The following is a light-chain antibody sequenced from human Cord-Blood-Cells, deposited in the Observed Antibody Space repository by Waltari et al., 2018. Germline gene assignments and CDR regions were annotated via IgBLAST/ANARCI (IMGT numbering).Light chain of an antibody. J-gene: IGLJ1*01. CDR2: DVS. Sequence: QSALTQPASVSGSPGQSITISCTGPSSSVGGYNYVFWYQQHPGKAPKLIIYDVSNRPSGVSNRFSGSKSGNTASLTISGLQAEDEADYYCSSYTSSSTYVFGTGTKVTVL. CDR1: SSSVGGYNY. V-gene: IGLV2-14*03. CDR3: SSYTSSSTYV.